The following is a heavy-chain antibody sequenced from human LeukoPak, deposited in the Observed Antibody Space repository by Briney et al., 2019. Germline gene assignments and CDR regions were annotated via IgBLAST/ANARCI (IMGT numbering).Heavy chain of an antibody. CDR2: INLGGST. Sequence: PSETLSLTCTVSGGSIDIYYWSWIRQPPGKGLEWIGDINLGGSTNYNPSLKSRVTISVDTSKNQFSVRLSSVTAADTALYYCARGTLYSGWSYYFDSWGQGTLVTVSS. CDR3: ARGTLYSGWSYYFDS. V-gene: IGHV4-34*01. J-gene: IGHJ4*02. D-gene: IGHD6-19*01. CDR1: GGSIDIYY.